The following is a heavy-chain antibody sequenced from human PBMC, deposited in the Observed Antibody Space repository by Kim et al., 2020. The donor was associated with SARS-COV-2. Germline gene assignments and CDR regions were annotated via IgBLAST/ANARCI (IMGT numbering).Heavy chain of an antibody. CDR3: ARMGSGVRWFGDFNDFCYFDY. CDR1: GYTFTSYG. D-gene: IGHD3-10*01. V-gene: IGHV1-18*01. CDR2: ISAYNGNT. Sequence: ASVKVSCKASGYTFTSYGISWVRQAPGQGLEWMGWISAYNGNTNYAQKLQGRVTMTTDTSTSTAYMELRSLRSDDTTVYYCARMGSGVRWFGDFNDFCYFDYWGQGTLVTVSS. J-gene: IGHJ4*02.